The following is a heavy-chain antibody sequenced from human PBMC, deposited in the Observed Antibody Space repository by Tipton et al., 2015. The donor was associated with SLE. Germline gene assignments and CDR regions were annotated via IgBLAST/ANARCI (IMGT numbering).Heavy chain of an antibody. J-gene: IGHJ5*02. V-gene: IGHV4-34*01. CDR3: ARHDTNYGRNWFDP. CDR2: INHRGST. CDR1: GGSFSGYF. Sequence: TLSLTCAVYGGSFSGYFWSWIRQPPGKGLEWIGEINHRGSTNYNPSLKSRVSISVDTSKNQFSLKLSSVTAADTAVYYCARHDTNYGRNWFDPWGQGTLVTVSS. D-gene: IGHD2-8*01.